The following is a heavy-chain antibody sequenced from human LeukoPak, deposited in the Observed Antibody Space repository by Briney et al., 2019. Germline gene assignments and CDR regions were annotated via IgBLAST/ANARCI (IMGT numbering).Heavy chain of an antibody. CDR1: GGTFSSYA. D-gene: IGHD6-13*01. Sequence: EASVKVSCKASGGTFSSYAISWVRQAPGQGLEWMGGIIPIFGTANYAQKFQGRVTITTDESTSTAYMELSSLRSEDTAVYYCALDSSSWTGDYMDVWGKGTTVTVSS. V-gene: IGHV1-69*05. J-gene: IGHJ6*03. CDR2: IIPIFGTA. CDR3: ALDSSSWTGDYMDV.